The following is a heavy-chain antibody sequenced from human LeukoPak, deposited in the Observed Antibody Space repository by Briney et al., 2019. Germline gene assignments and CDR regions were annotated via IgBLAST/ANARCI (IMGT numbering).Heavy chain of an antibody. J-gene: IGHJ4*02. V-gene: IGHV3-21*01. D-gene: IGHD3-22*01. Sequence: GGSLRLSCAASGFTFSSYSMNWVRQAPGKGLVWVSSISSSSSYIYYADSVKGRFTISRDNAKNSLYLQMNSLRAEDTAVYYCARDYYDSSGYYYGGGYWGQGTLVTVSS. CDR1: GFTFSSYS. CDR3: ARDYYDSSGYYYGGGY. CDR2: ISSSSSYI.